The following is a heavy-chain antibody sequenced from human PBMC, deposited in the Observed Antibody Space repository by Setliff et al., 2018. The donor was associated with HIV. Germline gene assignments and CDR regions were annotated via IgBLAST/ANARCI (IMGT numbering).Heavy chain of an antibody. CDR1: GYTFTSYG. J-gene: IGHJ6*02. CDR2: ISAYNGNT. Sequence: GASVKVSCKASGYTFTSYGISWVRQAPGQGLEWMGWISAYNGNTNYAQKLQGRVTMTTDTSTSTAYMELRSLRSDDTAVYYCARGHSAAGNYYYYGMDVWGQGTTVTVSS. V-gene: IGHV1-18*01. CDR3: ARGHSAAGNYYYYGMDV. D-gene: IGHD6-13*01.